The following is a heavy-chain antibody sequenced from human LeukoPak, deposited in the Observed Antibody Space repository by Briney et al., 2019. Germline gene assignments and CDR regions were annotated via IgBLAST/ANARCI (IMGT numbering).Heavy chain of an antibody. D-gene: IGHD2-2*01. CDR2: INPVSGGT. CDR3: VTANFLYCGTTSCLFDF. Sequence: EASVKVSCKASEYTFTDYYLHWVRQAPGQGPECMGWINPVSGGTHCVGKFQDRFTLTRDTSINTTYMALSGLRSDDTAVYYCVTANFLYCGTTSCLFDFWGQGTLVTVSS. J-gene: IGHJ4*02. V-gene: IGHV1-2*02. CDR1: EYTFTDYY.